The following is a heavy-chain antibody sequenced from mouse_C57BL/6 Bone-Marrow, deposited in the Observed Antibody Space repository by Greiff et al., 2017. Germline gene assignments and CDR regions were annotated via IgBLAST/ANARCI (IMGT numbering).Heavy chain of an antibody. CDR1: GYTFTSYG. CDR3: ARSRRNFDY. J-gene: IGHJ2*01. CDR2: IYPRSGNT. V-gene: IGHV1-81*01. Sequence: VMLVESGAELARPGASVKLSCKASGYTFTSYGISWVKQRTGQGLEWIGEIYPRSGNTYYNEKFKGKATLTADKSSSTAYMELRSLTSEDSAVYFCARSRRNFDYWGQGTTLTVSS.